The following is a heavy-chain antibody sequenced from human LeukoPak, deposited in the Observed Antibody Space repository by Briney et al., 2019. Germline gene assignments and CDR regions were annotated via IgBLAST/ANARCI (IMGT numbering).Heavy chain of an antibody. CDR2: ITSSSSTI. Sequence: GGSLRLSCAASGFTFSTYSMQWVRLAPGKGLEWVSYITSSSSTIHYADSVKGRFTISRDNAKNTLYLQMNSLRAEDTAVYYCAKRGGAYGFDYWGQGTLVTASS. CDR3: AKRGGAYGFDY. J-gene: IGHJ4*02. CDR1: GFTFSTYS. V-gene: IGHV3-48*01. D-gene: IGHD1-26*01.